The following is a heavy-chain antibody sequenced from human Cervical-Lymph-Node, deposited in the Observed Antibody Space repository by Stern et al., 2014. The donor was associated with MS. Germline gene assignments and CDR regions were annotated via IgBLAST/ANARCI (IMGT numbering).Heavy chain of an antibody. V-gene: IGHV1-3*04. J-gene: IGHJ4*02. Sequence: QVQLMQSGAEVKKPGASVKVSCKASGYTFTSYALHWVRQAPGQRLEWMGWINTDKGNTKYSQRFQGRVTITRDTSASTVYMEVNTLRFEDTAVYFCARGGYFDSSAYYNYWGQGTQVTVSS. CDR1: GYTFTSYA. CDR2: INTDKGNT. D-gene: IGHD3-22*01. CDR3: ARGGYFDSSAYYNY.